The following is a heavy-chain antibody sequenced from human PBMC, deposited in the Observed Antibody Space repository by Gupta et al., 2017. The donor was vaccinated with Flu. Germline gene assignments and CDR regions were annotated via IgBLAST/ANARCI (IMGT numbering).Heavy chain of an antibody. CDR2: VFDNGSA. D-gene: IGHD3-16*01. CDR3: ARSCTYAFESGGIDF. J-gene: IGHJ4*02. Sequence: RHSPGKRLEWMGEVFDNGSANYNPSLKSRVTISADWSQNHFSLSLTSVTAADTALYFCARSCTYAFESGGIDFWGQGTQVTV. V-gene: IGHV4-61*03.